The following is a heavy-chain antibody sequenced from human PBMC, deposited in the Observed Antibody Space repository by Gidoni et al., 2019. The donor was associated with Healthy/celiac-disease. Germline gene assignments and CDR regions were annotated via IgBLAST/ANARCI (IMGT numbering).Heavy chain of an antibody. J-gene: IGHJ6*03. CDR2: IIPIFGTA. CDR3: AKVGLDQSDYYYYMDV. V-gene: IGHV1-69*01. Sequence: QVQLVQSGAEVKKTGSSVKVSCKASGGTFSSYAISWVRQAPGQGLEWMGGIIPIFGTAHYAQKFQGRFTITADESTSTAYMELNSLRSEDTAVYYCAKVGLDQSDYYYYMDVWGKGTTVTVSS. D-gene: IGHD2-21*01. CDR1: GGTFSSYA.